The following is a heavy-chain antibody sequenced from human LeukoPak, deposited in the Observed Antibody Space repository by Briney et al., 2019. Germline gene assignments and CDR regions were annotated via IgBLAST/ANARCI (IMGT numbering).Heavy chain of an antibody. J-gene: IGHJ3*02. CDR3: ARQASYYYDSSGYDAFDI. Sequence: GGSLRLSCAASGFTFSSYWMSWVRQAPGKGLEWVANIKQDGSEKYYVDSVKGRFTISRDNAKNSLYLQMNSLRAEDTAVYYCARQASYYYDSSGYDAFDIWGQGTMVTVSS. D-gene: IGHD3-22*01. CDR2: IKQDGSEK. V-gene: IGHV3-7*01. CDR1: GFTFSSYW.